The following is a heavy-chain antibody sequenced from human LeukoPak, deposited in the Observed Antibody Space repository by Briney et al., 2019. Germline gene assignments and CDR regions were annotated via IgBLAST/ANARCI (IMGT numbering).Heavy chain of an antibody. CDR3: ARGFSGYTLDY. CDR1: GGSFSGYY. Sequence: PSETLSLTCAVYGGSFSGYYWSWIRQPPGKGLEWIGEIKHSGSTNFNPSLESRVTLSVDTSKSQFSLKLSSVTAADTAVYYCARGFSGYTLDYWGQGTLVTVSS. V-gene: IGHV4-34*01. D-gene: IGHD3-22*01. CDR2: IKHSGST. J-gene: IGHJ4*02.